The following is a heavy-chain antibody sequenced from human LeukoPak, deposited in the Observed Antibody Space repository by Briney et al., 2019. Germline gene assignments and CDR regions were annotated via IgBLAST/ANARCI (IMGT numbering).Heavy chain of an antibody. CDR3: ARDKDSSGWYGDN. D-gene: IGHD6-19*01. J-gene: IGHJ4*02. Sequence: GGSLRLSCAVSGFTFSSYAMRWVRQAPGKGLEWVSGITGSGGSTYYADSVKGRFTISRDNSKNTLYLQMNSLRVEDTAVYYCARDKDSSGWYGDNWGQGTLVTVSS. CDR2: ITGSGGST. CDR1: GFTFSSYA. V-gene: IGHV3-23*01.